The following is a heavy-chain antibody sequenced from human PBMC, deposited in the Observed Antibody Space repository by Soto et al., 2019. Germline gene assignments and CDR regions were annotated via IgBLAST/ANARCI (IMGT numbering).Heavy chain of an antibody. CDR2: MSHDGSNI. Sequence: LRLSCAASGFTFSSYAMHWVRQAPGKGLEWVAVMSHDGSNIYYADSVEGRFTISRDNSKNTLYLQMNSLRAEDTAVYYCAKSDTMVVTLFDYWGQGTLVTVSS. CDR3: AKSDTMVVTLFDY. D-gene: IGHD2-21*02. J-gene: IGHJ4*02. CDR1: GFTFSSYA. V-gene: IGHV3-30*18.